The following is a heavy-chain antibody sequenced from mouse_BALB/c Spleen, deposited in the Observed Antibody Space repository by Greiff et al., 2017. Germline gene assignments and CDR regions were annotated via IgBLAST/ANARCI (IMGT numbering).Heavy chain of an antibody. D-gene: IGHD1-2*01. CDR2: IYPGSGST. Sequence: LQQPGSELVRPGASVKLSCKASGYTFTSYWMHWVKQRPGQGLEWIGNIYPGSGSTNYDEKFKSKATLTVDKSSSTAYMQLSSLTSEDSAVYYCTRGSLLRGYYFDYWGQGTTLTVSS. J-gene: IGHJ2*01. V-gene: IGHV1S22*01. CDR3: TRGSLLRGYYFDY. CDR1: GYTFTSYW.